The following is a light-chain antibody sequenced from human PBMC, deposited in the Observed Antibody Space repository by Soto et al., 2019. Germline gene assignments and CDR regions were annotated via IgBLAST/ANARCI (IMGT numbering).Light chain of an antibody. V-gene: IGKV1-39*01. CDR2: AAS. CDR1: QSISSY. Sequence: DIQMNQSPYSLSASVGDRVTITCRASQSISSYLNWYQQKPGKAPKLLIYAASSLQSGVPSSFSGSGSATDFTLTISSLQPEDFATYYCQQSYSTLFTFGPATKVDIK. J-gene: IGKJ3*01. CDR3: QQSYSTLFT.